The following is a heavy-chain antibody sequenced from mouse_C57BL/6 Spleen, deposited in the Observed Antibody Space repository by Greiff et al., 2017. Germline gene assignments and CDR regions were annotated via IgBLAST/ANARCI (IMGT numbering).Heavy chain of an antibody. Sequence: QVQLQQPGAELVMPGASVKLSCKASGYTFTSYWMHWVKQRPGQGLEWIGEIDPSDSYTNYNQKFKGKSPLTVDKSSSTAYMQLSSLTSEDSAVYYCARSSSSGTNYAMDYWGQGTSVTVSS. CDR3: ARSSSSGTNYAMDY. V-gene: IGHV1-69*01. J-gene: IGHJ4*01. CDR2: IDPSDSYT. CDR1: GYTFTSYW. D-gene: IGHD4-1*01.